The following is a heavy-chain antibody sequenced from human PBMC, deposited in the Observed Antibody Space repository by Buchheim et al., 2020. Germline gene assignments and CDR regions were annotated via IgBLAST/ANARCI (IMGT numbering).Heavy chain of an antibody. J-gene: IGHJ4*02. V-gene: IGHV3-33*01. CDR3: AREFSLCPRD. Sequence: QVQLVESGGGVVQPGTSLTLSCAASGFPFSTYGMHWIRQAPGKGLEWVAVIWYDGNEKYYADAVKGRLTISRENSQNTVYLQMNSLRVDDTAVYYCAREFSLCPRDWGRGTL. CDR2: IWYDGNEK. CDR1: GFPFSTYG. D-gene: IGHD3-3*01.